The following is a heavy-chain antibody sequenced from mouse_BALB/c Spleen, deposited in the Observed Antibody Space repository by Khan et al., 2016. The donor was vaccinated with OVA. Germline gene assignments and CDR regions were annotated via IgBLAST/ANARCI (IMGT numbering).Heavy chain of an antibody. CDR2: IYPGTDNS. CDR3: AREEALYHVDH. V-gene: IGHV1-76*01. D-gene: IGHD3-2*02. CDR1: GYIFTSYW. J-gene: IGHJ2*01. Sequence: QVQLKESGAELVRPGASVKLSCKTSGYIFTSYWIHWVKQRSGQGLEWIARIYPGTDNSYYNEKFKDKATLTADKSSSTAYMQLSSLKAEDSDVYCCAREEALYHVDHWGQGTTLTVSS.